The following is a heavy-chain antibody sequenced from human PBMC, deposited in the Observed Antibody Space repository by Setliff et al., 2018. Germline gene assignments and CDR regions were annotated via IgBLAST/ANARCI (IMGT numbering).Heavy chain of an antibody. CDR3: ARVSMYYNFWSGYYGERGEYFDY. CDR2: INHSGST. Sequence: TLSLTCAVYGGSFSGYYWSWIRQPPGKGLEWIGEINHSGSTNYNPSLKSRVTISVDTSKNQFSLKLSSVTAADTAVYYCARVSMYYNFWSGYYGERGEYFDYWGQGTLVTVSS. CDR1: GGSFSGYY. V-gene: IGHV4-34*01. D-gene: IGHD3-3*01. J-gene: IGHJ4*02.